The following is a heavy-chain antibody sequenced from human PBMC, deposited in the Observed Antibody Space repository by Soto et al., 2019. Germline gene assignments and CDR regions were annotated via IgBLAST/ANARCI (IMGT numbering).Heavy chain of an antibody. CDR3: AKGAYDYGTSSLAFDF. CDR1: GFTFSTYG. J-gene: IGHJ3*01. V-gene: IGHV3-30*18. CDR2: IAYEGSNK. Sequence: ESGGGVVQPGRSLRLSCAASGFTFSTYGMHWVRQAPGKGLEWVALIAYEGSNKYYADSVKGRFTISRDNSKTTLYQQMNRLRAEDTAVYYCAKGAYDYGTSSLAFDFCGQGTMVTVSS. D-gene: IGHD6-6*01.